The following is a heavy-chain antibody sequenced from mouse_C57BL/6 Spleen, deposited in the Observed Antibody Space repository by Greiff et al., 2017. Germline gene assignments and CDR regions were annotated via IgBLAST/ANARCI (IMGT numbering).Heavy chain of an antibody. CDR3: ARDYVSSYDLTYAMDY. J-gene: IGHJ4*01. Sequence: VQLQQSGPELVKPGASVKISCKASGYAFSSSWMNWVKQRPGKGLEWIGRIYPGDGDTNYNGKFKGKATLTADKSSSTAYMQLSSLTSEDSAVYFCARDYVSSYDLTYAMDYWGQGTSVTVSS. D-gene: IGHD1-1*01. V-gene: IGHV1-82*01. CDR1: GYAFSSSW. CDR2: IYPGDGDT.